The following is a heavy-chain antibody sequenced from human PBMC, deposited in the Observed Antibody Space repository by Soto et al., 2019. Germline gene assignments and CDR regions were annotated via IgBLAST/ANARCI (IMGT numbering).Heavy chain of an antibody. CDR1: GGSVSSGSYY. CDR2: IYYSGST. J-gene: IGHJ4*02. CDR3: ARGRDCSGGSCYSLFHY. V-gene: IGHV4-61*01. Sequence: ASETLSLTCTVSGGSVSSGSYYWSWIRQPPGKGLEWIGYIYYSGSTNYNPSLKSRVTISVDTSKNQFSLKLSSVTAADTAVYYCARGRDCSGGSCYSLFHYWGQGTLVTVSS. D-gene: IGHD2-15*01.